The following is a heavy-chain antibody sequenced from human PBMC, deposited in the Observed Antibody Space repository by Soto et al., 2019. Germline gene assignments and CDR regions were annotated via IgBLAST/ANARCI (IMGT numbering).Heavy chain of an antibody. V-gene: IGHV4-4*07. J-gene: IGHJ5*02. CDR3: AKDVSSRRWFDP. CDR1: GASIRSYH. Sequence: KSSDTLSLTCAVSGASIRSYHWSFLRQPAGKGLEWIGRIQHTGNTNYNPSLKSRVTMSADTSKNQISLKMTSVTAADTAVYFCAKDVSSRRWFDPWGQGVRVTVSS. CDR2: IQHTGNT. D-gene: IGHD3-16*01.